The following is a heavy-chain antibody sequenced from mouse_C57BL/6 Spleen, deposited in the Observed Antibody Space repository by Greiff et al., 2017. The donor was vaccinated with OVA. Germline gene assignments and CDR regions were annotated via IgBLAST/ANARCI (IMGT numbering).Heavy chain of an antibody. J-gene: IGHJ3*01. V-gene: IGHV1-84*01. CDR2: IYPGSGNT. D-gene: IGHD2-4*01. CDR3: ARSIYYDYFAY. Sequence: VVESGPELVKPGASVKISCKASGYTFTDYYINWVKQRPGQGLEWIGWIYPGSGNTKYNEKFKGKATLTVDTSSSTAYMQLSSLTSEDSAVYFCARSIYYDYFAYWGQGTLVTVSA. CDR1: GYTFTDYY.